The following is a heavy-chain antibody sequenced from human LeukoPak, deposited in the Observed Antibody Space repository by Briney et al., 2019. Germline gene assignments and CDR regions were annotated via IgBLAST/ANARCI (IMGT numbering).Heavy chain of an antibody. CDR2: INPNSGGT. J-gene: IGHJ4*02. Sequence: ASVKVSCKASGYTFTGYYMHWVRQAPGQGLEWMGWINPNSGGTNYAQKFQGRVTMTRDTSISTAYMELSRLRSGDTAVYYCARGLGCSSTSCYGYDYWGQGTLVTVSS. V-gene: IGHV1-2*02. CDR3: ARGLGCSSTSCYGYDY. D-gene: IGHD2-2*01. CDR1: GYTFTGYY.